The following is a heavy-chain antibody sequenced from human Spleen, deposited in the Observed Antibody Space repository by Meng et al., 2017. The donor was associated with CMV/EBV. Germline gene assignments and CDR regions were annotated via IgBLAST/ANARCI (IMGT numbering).Heavy chain of an antibody. D-gene: IGHD5-18*01. J-gene: IGHJ4*02. V-gene: IGHV3-30*02. CDR2: IRYDGSNK. Sequence: GESLKISCAASGFTFSSYGMHWVRQAPGKGLEWVAFIRYDGSNKYYADSVKGRFTISRDNSKNTVYLQMTSLRTEDTAVYYCAKDRSRLAMAKDIDYWGQGSLVTVSS. CDR1: GFTFSSYG. CDR3: AKDRSRLAMAKDIDY.